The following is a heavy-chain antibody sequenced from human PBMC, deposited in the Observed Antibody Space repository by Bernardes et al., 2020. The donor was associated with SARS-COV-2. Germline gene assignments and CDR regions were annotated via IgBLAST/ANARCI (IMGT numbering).Heavy chain of an antibody. J-gene: IGHJ4*02. Sequence: GGFLRRSCAASGFTFGYHYMDWVRHAPGKGLEWSGRIRNKINNYTTEYAASVRGRFTVSRDDSKNSLYLQMNSLKIEDTAVYYCARSTNYGRNHNFDYWGQGTLVTVSS. CDR1: GFTFGYHY. D-gene: IGHD4-17*01. CDR3: ARSTNYGRNHNFDY. CDR2: IRNKINNYTT. V-gene: IGHV3-72*01.